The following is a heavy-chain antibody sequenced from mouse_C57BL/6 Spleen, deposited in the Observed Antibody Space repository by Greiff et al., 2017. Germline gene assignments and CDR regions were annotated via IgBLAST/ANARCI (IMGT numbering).Heavy chain of an antibody. Sequence: EVKLLESGPGLVKPSQSLSLTCSVTGYSITSGYYWNWIRQFPGNKLEWMGYISYDGSNNYNPSLKNRISITRDTSKNQFFLKLNSVTTEDTATYYCAGVTGTNYWGQGTTLTVSS. CDR2: ISYDGSN. CDR3: AGVTGTNY. D-gene: IGHD4-1*01. J-gene: IGHJ2*01. CDR1: GYSITSGYY. V-gene: IGHV3-6*01.